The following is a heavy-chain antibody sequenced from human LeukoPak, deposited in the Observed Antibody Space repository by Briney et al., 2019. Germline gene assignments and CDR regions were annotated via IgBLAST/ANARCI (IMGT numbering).Heavy chain of an antibody. CDR2: ISASGGST. CDR3: AKDTRSRYLDY. D-gene: IGHD2-2*01. CDR1: GFTFNTYA. J-gene: IGHJ4*02. V-gene: IGHV3-23*01. Sequence: GGSLRLSCAASGFTFNTYAMNWVRQAPGKGLEWVSAISASGGSTYYADSVKGRFTISRDNSKNTLFLQMNSLRAEDTGVYYCAKDTRSRYLDYWGQGTLVTVSS.